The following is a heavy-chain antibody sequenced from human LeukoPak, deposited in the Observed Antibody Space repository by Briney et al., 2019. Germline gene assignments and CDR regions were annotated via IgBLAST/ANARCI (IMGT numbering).Heavy chain of an antibody. CDR2: IYCSGST. CDR3: ARDRGLRGSSWFSGP. J-gene: IGHJ5*02. D-gene: IGHD6-13*01. Sequence: PSETLSLTCTVSGGSISSGGYYWSWIRQHPGKGLEWIGYIYCSGSTYYNPSLKSRVTISVDTSKNQFSLKLSSVTAADTAVYYCARDRGLRGSSWFSGPWGQGTLVTVSS. CDR1: GGSISSGGYY. V-gene: IGHV4-31*03.